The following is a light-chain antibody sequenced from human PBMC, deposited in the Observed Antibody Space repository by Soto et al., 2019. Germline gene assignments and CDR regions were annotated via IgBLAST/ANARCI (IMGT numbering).Light chain of an antibody. CDR2: AAS. J-gene: IGKJ1*01. CDR3: QQYYSYPPA. V-gene: IGKV1-8*01. Sequence: AIRMTQSPSSFPASTGDRVTITCRASQGISSYLAWYQQKPGKAPKLLIYAASTLQSGVPSRFSSSGSGTDFTLTISCLQSEDFATYYCQQYYSYPPAFGQGTKVEIK. CDR1: QGISSY.